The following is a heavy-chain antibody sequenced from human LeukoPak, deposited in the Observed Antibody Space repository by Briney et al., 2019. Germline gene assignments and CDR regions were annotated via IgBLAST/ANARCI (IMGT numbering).Heavy chain of an antibody. Sequence: PGGSLRLSCAASGFTVSSNYMSWVRQAPGKGLEWVSVIYSGGSTYYADSVKGRFTIYRDNSKNTLYLQMNSLRAEDTAVYYCARGRPGIAVAGTLDYWGQGTLVTVSS. D-gene: IGHD6-19*01. V-gene: IGHV3-66*01. CDR2: IYSGGST. J-gene: IGHJ4*02. CDR3: ARGRPGIAVAGTLDY. CDR1: GFTVSSNY.